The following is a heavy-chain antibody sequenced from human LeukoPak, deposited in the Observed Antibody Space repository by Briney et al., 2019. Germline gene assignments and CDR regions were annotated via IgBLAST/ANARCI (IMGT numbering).Heavy chain of an antibody. CDR2: IYSDGST. Sequence: GGSLRLSCAASGFTVCSNYMSWVRQAPGKGLEWVSIIYSDGSTYYADSVKGRFTISRDNSKNTLYLQMNSLRAEDTAVYYCARGLHCYDSSGYLYFWGQGTLVTVSS. CDR1: GFTVCSNY. D-gene: IGHD3-22*01. CDR3: ARGLHCYDSSGYLYF. J-gene: IGHJ4*02. V-gene: IGHV3-53*01.